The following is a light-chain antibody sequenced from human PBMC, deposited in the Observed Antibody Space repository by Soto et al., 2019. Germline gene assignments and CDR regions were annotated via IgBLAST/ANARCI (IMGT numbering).Light chain of an antibody. CDR3: QQSYSTRIT. CDR2: GAS. V-gene: IGKV1-39*01. Sequence: DIQMTQSPSSRSASVVERVTITFRASQNINSDLNWYQQKPGKAPKLLIYGASNLQGGVPSRFSGSGSGTDFTLTISSLQPEDFATYYCQQSYSTRITFGQGTRLEIK. J-gene: IGKJ5*01. CDR1: QNINSD.